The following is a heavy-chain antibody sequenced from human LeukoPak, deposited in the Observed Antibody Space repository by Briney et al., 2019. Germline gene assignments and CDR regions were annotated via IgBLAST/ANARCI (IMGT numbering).Heavy chain of an antibody. CDR1: GSIFTSYW. V-gene: IGHV5-51*01. CDR2: IYPGDSDT. D-gene: IGHD3-9*01. J-gene: IGHJ4*02. CDR3: ARHRTDILTGYYPQGVDY. Sequence: SGASLQISCEGSGSIFTSYWIGWVRPLPGKGLEWMGIIYPGDSDTRYSPSFQGQVTISADKSISTSYLQWSSLKASDTAMYYCARHRTDILTGYYPQGVDYWGQETLVTVSS.